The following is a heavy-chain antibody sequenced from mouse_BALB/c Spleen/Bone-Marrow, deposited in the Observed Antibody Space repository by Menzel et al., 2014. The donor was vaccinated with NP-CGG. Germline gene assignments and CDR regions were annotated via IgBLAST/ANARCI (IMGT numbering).Heavy chain of an antibody. CDR3: ARSPRNYFDY. CDR1: GFNIKDYY. CDR2: IDPENGNI. J-gene: IGHJ2*01. Sequence: VQXQQSGAELVRPGALVRLSCKASGFNIKDYYMYWVKQRPEQGLEWIGWIDPENGNIIYDPKFQGKASITADTSSNTAYLQLSSLTSEDTAVYYCARSPRNYFDYWGQGSTLTVSS. V-gene: IGHV14-1*02.